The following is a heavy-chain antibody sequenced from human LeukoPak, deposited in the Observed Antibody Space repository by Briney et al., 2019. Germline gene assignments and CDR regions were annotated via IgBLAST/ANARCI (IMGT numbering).Heavy chain of an antibody. CDR2: IDPKSGGT. CDR3: ARGPVWGLDY. D-gene: IGHD7-27*01. CDR1: GFSLIVYY. Sequence: ASVKVSCRASGFSLIVYYMHWLRQAPGQGLEWMGWIDPKSGGTSSAQSFQGRLTMTSDTSISTVYMELSGLGSDDTATYYCARGPVWGLDYWGLGTLVTVSS. V-gene: IGHV1-2*02. J-gene: IGHJ4*02.